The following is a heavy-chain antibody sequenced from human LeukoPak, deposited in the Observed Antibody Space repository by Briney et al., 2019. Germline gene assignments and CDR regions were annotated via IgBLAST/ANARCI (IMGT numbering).Heavy chain of an antibody. CDR2: ISSSSSYI. CDR3: ARDQYSSSSGFDY. D-gene: IGHD6-6*01. Sequence: GGSLRLSCAASGFTFSSYSMNWARQAPGKGLEWVSSISSSSSYIYYADSVKGRFTISRDNAKNSLYLQMNSLRAEDTAVYYCARDQYSSSSGFDYWGQGTLVTVSS. V-gene: IGHV3-21*01. CDR1: GFTFSSYS. J-gene: IGHJ4*02.